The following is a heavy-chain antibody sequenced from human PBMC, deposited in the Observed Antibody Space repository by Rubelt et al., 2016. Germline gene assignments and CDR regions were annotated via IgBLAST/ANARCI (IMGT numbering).Heavy chain of an antibody. J-gene: IGHJ4*02. Sequence: EVQLVQSGAEVKKPGESLKISCKGSGYSFTSYWIGWVRQLPGKGLEWMGIIYPGDTDTRYSPSCQGRVTISTANTSSSADLQWRSRLASDTTTFYCLTKRRYPDLPFDYWGQGTLVTVSS. D-gene: IGHD3-3*01. V-gene: IGHV5-51*01. CDR3: LTKRRYPDLPFDY. CDR1: GYSFTSYW. CDR2: IYPGDTDT.